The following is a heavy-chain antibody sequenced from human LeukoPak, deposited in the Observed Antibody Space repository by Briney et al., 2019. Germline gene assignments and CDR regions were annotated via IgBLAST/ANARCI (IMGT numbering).Heavy chain of an antibody. CDR1: GFTFSSYW. D-gene: IGHD5-18*01. V-gene: IGHV3-7*01. J-gene: IGHJ4*02. CDR2: IKQDGSEK. Sequence: GGSLRLSCAASGFTFSSYWMSWVRQAPGKGLEWVANIKQDGSEKYYVDSVKGRFTIFRDNAKNSLYLQMNSLRAEDTAVYYCARDARDSVSLRYYFDYWGQGTLVTVSS. CDR3: ARDARDSVSLRYYFDY.